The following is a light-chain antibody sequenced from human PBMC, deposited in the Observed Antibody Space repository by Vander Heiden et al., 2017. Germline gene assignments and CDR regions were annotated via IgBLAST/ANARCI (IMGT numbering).Light chain of an antibody. CDR1: ELDNKY. Sequence: SFELTQPPSLSLSPGQPATITCSGDELDNKYLCWDHQRPGQSPVLVNYEDNKRPSGIPERFSGSNSGNTATLTITGTQTMDEGDYYCQLWDSGTAVFGGGTRLAVL. J-gene: IGLJ3*02. CDR2: EDN. V-gene: IGLV3-1*01. CDR3: QLWDSGTAV.